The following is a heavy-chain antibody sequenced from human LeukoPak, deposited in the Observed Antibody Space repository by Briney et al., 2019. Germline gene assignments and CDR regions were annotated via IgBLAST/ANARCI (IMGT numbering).Heavy chain of an antibody. CDR3: ARAGPRANGGAQWFDP. J-gene: IGHJ5*02. CDR1: GFTFSSYS. V-gene: IGHV3-21*01. CDR2: ISSSSSYI. D-gene: IGHD7-27*01. Sequence: PGGSLRLSCAAPGFTFSSYSMTWVRQAPGKGLEWVSSISSSSSYIYYADSVKGRFTISRDNAKNPLYLQMNSLRAEDTAVYYCARAGPRANGGAQWFDPWGQGTLVTVSS.